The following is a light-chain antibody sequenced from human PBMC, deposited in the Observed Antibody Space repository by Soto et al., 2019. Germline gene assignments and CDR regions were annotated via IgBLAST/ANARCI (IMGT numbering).Light chain of an antibody. Sequence: QPVLTQSSSASASLGSSVKLTCTLSSGHSSYIIAWHQQQPGKAPRYLMKLEAGGSYNKGSGVPDRFSGSSSWADRYLTISTLQLEDAPDYACEPWERTILVFGGGPKLTVL. CDR2: LEAGGSY. CDR1: SGHSSYI. CDR3: EPWERTILV. V-gene: IGLV4-60*02. J-gene: IGLJ2*01.